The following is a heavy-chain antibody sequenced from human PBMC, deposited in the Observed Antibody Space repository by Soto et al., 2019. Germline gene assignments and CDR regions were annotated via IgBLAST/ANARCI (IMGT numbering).Heavy chain of an antibody. D-gene: IGHD6-19*01. CDR1: GDSVSSNSAA. Sequence: SQTLSLTCAISGDSVSSNSAAWNWIRQSPSRGLEWLGRTYYRSKWYNDYAVSVKSRITINPDTSKNQFSLQLNSATPEDTAVYYCARDRHRYSSGWYYAFDIWGQGTMVTVSS. J-gene: IGHJ3*02. CDR3: ARDRHRYSSGWYYAFDI. CDR2: TYYRSKWYN. V-gene: IGHV6-1*01.